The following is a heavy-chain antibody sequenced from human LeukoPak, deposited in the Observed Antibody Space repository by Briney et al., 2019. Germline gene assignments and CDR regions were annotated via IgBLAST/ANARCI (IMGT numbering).Heavy chain of an antibody. CDR2: IYYSGST. Sequence: PSETLSLTCTVSGGSISSSSYYWGWIRQPPGKGLEWIGSIYYSGSTYYNPSLKSRVTISVDTSKNQFSLKLSSVTAADTAVYYCARLEIAAAAYYFDYWGRGTLVTVSS. CDR3: ARLEIAAAAYYFDY. J-gene: IGHJ4*02. D-gene: IGHD6-13*01. CDR1: GGSISSSSYY. V-gene: IGHV4-39*01.